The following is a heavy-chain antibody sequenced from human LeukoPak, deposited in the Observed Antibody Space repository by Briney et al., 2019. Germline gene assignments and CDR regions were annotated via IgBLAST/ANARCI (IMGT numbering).Heavy chain of an antibody. V-gene: IGHV3-66*01. CDR3: AGRYGSKTYYIPDAFDI. CDR1: GFTVSTNY. J-gene: IGHJ3*02. D-gene: IGHD3-10*01. CDR2: IYSGGTT. Sequence: PGGSLRLSCAASGFTVSTNYMGSVRPAPGKGLGWVSVIYSGGTTDYGDSVEGRFTISRDNSRNRLYLQMNSLRGEDTAVYYCAGRYGSKTYYIPDAFDIWGQGTMVTVSS.